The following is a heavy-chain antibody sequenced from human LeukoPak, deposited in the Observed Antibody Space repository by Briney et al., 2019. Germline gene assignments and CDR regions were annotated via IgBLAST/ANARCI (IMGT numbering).Heavy chain of an antibody. D-gene: IGHD5-24*01. V-gene: IGHV3-30*04. CDR1: GFTFSSYA. J-gene: IGHJ4*02. CDR3: AREGEWLQLFGYFDY. CDR2: ISYDGSNK. Sequence: GGSLRLSCAASGFTFSSYAMHWVRQAPGKGLEWVAVISYDGSNKYYADSVKGRFTISRDNSKNTLYLQMNSLRAEDTAVYYCAREGEWLQLFGYFDYWGQGTLVTVSS.